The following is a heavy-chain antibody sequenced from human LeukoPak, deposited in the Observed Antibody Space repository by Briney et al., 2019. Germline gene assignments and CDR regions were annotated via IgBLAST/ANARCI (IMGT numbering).Heavy chain of an antibody. D-gene: IGHD4-23*01. J-gene: IGHJ5*02. CDR3: AAYGGNSGCHWFDP. Sequence: SETLSLTSTVSGGSISSYYWSWIRQPPGKGLEWIGYIYYSGSTNYNPSLKSRVTISVDTSKNHFSLKLTSVTAADTAVYYCAAYGGNSGCHWFDPWGQGTLVTVSS. CDR2: IYYSGST. V-gene: IGHV4-59*01. CDR1: GGSISSYY.